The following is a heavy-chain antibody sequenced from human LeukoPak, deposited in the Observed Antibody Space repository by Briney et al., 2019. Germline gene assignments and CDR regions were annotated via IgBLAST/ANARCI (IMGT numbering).Heavy chain of an antibody. V-gene: IGHV4-31*03. CDR3: ARGLTYPYYYYMDV. Sequence: SQTLPLTCTVSGGSISNGGYYWSWIRQHLGKGLEWIGYIYYSGSTYYNPSLKSRVTISVDTSKNQFALHLSSVTAADTAVYYCARGLTYPYYYYMDVWGKGTTVTVSS. CDR2: IYYSGST. J-gene: IGHJ6*03. D-gene: IGHD2-21*01. CDR1: GGSISNGGYY.